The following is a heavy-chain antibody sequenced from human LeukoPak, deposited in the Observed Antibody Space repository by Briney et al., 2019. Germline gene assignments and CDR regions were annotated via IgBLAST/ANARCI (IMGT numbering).Heavy chain of an antibody. D-gene: IGHD2-15*01. CDR1: GFTLNNYA. Sequence: GGSLRLSCAASGFTLNNYAMTWVRQAPGKGLEWVSAICASGGNTYYADSVKGRFTTSRDTSKNTLYLQMNSLRAEDTAVYYCARDVSSSTRAFDIWGQGTMVAVS. J-gene: IGHJ3*02. CDR2: ICASGGNT. CDR3: ARDVSSSTRAFDI. V-gene: IGHV3-23*01.